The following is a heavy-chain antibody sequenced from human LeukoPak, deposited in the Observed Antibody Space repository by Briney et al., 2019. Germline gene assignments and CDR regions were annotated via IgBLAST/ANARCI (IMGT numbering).Heavy chain of an antibody. Sequence: GGSLRLSCAASGFTFSDYYMSWIRQAPGKGLEWVSYISSSSSYTNYADSVKGRFTISRDNAKNSLYLQMNSLRAEDTAVYYCAREPPDYYDSSGYFEADAFDIWGQGTMVTVSS. D-gene: IGHD3-22*01. CDR3: AREPPDYYDSSGYFEADAFDI. V-gene: IGHV3-11*05. J-gene: IGHJ3*02. CDR2: ISSSSSYT. CDR1: GFTFSDYY.